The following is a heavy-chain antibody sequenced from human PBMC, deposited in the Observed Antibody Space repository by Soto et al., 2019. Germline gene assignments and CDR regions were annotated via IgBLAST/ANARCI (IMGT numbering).Heavy chain of an antibody. J-gene: IGHJ3*02. D-gene: IGHD2-2*01. V-gene: IGHV3-74*01. CDR1: GFKFCSYG. CDR3: ANYPQPEIVVVPAPTALNI. Sequence: PVRCRRLSCVPSGFKFCSYGMHAVRQEEGEGLVWVSRINSDGSSTSYAGSVKGRFTISTDNANNTLYLQMNSLRAEDTAVYSCANYPQPEIVVVPAPTALNIGGQGTMVTVSS. CDR2: INSDGSST.